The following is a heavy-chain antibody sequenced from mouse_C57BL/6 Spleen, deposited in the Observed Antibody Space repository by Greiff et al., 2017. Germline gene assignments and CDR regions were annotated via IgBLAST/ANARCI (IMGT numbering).Heavy chain of an antibody. J-gene: IGHJ4*01. D-gene: IGHD2-13*01. CDR1: GHPFTSHR. Sequence: QVQPQQPGAELVRPGSLVKLFCKAYGHPFTSHRMHWVKPRPIPGPEWICNIDPSDCETYYNQKFKDKATLTVDKSSSTAYMQLSSLTSEDSAVYYCARAYGDYSMDYGGQGTSVTVAS. V-gene: IGHV1-52*01. CDR2: IDPSDCET. CDR3: ARAYGDYSMDY.